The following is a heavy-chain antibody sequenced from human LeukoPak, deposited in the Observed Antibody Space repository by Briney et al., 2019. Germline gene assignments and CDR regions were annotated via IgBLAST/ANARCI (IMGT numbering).Heavy chain of an antibody. Sequence: GGSLRLSCAASGLTFSSYGMSWVRQAPAKGLEWVSAICGSGGSTSYADSVKGRFTISRDNAKNTLYLQMNSLRAEDTAVYYCARVSYYYGSGSYRPTAVYYFDYWGQGTLVTVSS. V-gene: IGHV3-23*01. J-gene: IGHJ4*02. CDR3: ARVSYYYGSGSYRPTAVYYFDY. CDR2: ICGSGGST. D-gene: IGHD3-10*01. CDR1: GLTFSSYG.